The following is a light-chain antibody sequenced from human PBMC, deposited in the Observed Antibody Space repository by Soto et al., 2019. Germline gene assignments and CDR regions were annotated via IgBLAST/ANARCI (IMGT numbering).Light chain of an antibody. Sequence: IMLSQSPATLSLSPGERATLSCRASQSVSSYLAWYQQKPGQAPRLLIYDASNRATGIPARFSGSGSGTDFTLTISSLEPEDFAVYYCQQRSNWPWFGQGTKVAIK. V-gene: IGKV3-11*01. CDR1: QSVSSY. CDR2: DAS. CDR3: QQRSNWPW. J-gene: IGKJ1*01.